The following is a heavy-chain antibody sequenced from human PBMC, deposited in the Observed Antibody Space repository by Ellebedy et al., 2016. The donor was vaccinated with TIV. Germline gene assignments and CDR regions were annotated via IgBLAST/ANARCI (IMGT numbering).Heavy chain of an antibody. J-gene: IGHJ4*02. V-gene: IGHV1-24*01. CDR3: ATGFDGSGSPPFDY. CDR2: FDPEDGET. D-gene: IGHD3-10*01. Sequence: ASVKVSXXVSGYTLTELSMHWVRQAPGKGLEWMGGFDPEDGETIYAQKFQGRVTMTEDTSTDTAYMELSSLRSEDTAVYYCATGFDGSGSPPFDYWGQGTLVTVSS. CDR1: GYTLTELS.